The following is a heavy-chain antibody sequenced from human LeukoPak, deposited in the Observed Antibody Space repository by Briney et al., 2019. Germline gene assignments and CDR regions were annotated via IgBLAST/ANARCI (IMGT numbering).Heavy chain of an antibody. CDR3: ARVDRYHYYLDV. Sequence: ASVKISCKASGGTFSSYSITWVRQAPGQGLEWMGGIMPLFNTANYAQQFQGRVTITTDESTSTAYMELSSLRFEDTAMYYCARVDRYHYYLDVWGKGTTVTVSS. V-gene: IGHV1-69*05. CDR1: GGTFSSYS. CDR2: IMPLFNTA. J-gene: IGHJ6*03.